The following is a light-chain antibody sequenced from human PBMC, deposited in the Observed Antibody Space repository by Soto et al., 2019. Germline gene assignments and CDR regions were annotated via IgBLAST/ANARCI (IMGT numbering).Light chain of an antibody. V-gene: IGKV3-11*02. CDR2: DTS. J-gene: IGKJ1*01. Sequence: EIVLTQSPATLSLSPGDKATLSCRASPSVGSYLAWYQQKPGQAPRLLIYDTSIRATGIPARFSGTGSERDFTLTITSLEPEDFAVSYCQQRSNWPWTFGQGTKVEIK. CDR1: PSVGSY. CDR3: QQRSNWPWT.